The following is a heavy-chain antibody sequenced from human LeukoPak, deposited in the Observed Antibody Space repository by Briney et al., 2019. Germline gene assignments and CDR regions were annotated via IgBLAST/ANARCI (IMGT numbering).Heavy chain of an antibody. J-gene: IGHJ3*02. D-gene: IGHD5-18*01. Sequence: PGRSLRLSCAASGFTFSSYGMHWVRQAPGEGLEWVAVISYDGSNKYYADSVKGRFTFSRDNSKNTLYLQMNSLRAEDTAVYYCAKLGHSYGYVDAFDIWGQGTMVTVSS. V-gene: IGHV3-30*18. CDR2: ISYDGSNK. CDR3: AKLGHSYGYVDAFDI. CDR1: GFTFSSYG.